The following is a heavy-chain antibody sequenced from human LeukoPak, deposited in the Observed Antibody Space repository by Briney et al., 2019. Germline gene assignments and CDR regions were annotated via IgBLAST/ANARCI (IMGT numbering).Heavy chain of an antibody. CDR3: AKVKGSWSSYYGMDV. J-gene: IGHJ6*02. Sequence: GGSLRLSCAASGFTFSSYAMSWVRQAPGKGLEWVSAISGSGGSTYYADSVKGRFTISRDNSKNTLYLQMNSLSAEDTAVYYCAKVKGSWSSYYGMDVWGQGTTVTVSS. CDR2: ISGSGGST. V-gene: IGHV3-23*01. CDR1: GFTFSSYA. D-gene: IGHD2-8*01.